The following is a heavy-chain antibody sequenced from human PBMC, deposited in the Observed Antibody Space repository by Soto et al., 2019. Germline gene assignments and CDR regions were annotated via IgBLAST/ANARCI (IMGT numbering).Heavy chain of an antibody. CDR2: IKQDGSEK. J-gene: IGHJ4*02. D-gene: IGHD3-10*01. CDR1: GFTFSSYW. V-gene: IGHV3-7*01. Sequence: GSLRLSCAASGFTFSSYWMSWVRQAPGKGLEWVANIKQDGSEKYYVDSVKGRFTISRDNAKNSLYLQMNSLRAEDTAVYYCARDQLYYGSGIFDYWGQGTLVTVSS. CDR3: ARDQLYYGSGIFDY.